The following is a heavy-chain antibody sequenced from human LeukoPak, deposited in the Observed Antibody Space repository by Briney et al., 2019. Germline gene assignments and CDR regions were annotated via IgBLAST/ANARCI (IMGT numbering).Heavy chain of an antibody. Sequence: SETLSLTCTVSGGSISSYYWSWIRQPAGKGLEWIGRIYTSGSTNYNPSLKSRVTISVDTSKNQVSLNLTSVTAADTAVYYCARGRSRQSFDPWGQGTLATASS. CDR2: IYTSGST. D-gene: IGHD6-19*01. V-gene: IGHV4-4*07. CDR1: GGSISSYY. J-gene: IGHJ5*02. CDR3: ARGRSRQSFDP.